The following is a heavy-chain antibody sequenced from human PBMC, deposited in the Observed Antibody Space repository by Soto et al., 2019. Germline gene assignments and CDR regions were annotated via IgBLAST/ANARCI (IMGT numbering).Heavy chain of an antibody. V-gene: IGHV4-39*01. CDR3: ARHSGNYYDSNGYLYY. CDR2: IYYDGSA. Sequence: SETLSLTCTVPGGSISSSSYYWGWIRQPPGKGLEWIGSIYYDGSAYYNPSLKSRVTISVDTSKNQFSLKLTSVTAADTAVYYCARHSGNYYDSNGYLYYWGQGTLVTVS. D-gene: IGHD3-22*01. J-gene: IGHJ4*02. CDR1: GGSISSSSYY.